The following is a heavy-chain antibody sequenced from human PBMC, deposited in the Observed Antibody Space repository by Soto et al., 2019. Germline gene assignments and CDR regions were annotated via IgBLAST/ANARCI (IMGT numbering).Heavy chain of an antibody. CDR1: GFSLNTGGVG. CDR2: IYWDDDT. J-gene: IGHJ4*02. D-gene: IGHD3-22*01. CDR3: AHRHFFDSSGYLFAY. V-gene: IGHV2-5*02. Sequence: QITLKESGPTLVKPTQTLTLTCSFSGFSLNTGGVGVGWIRQPPGKALEWLALIYWDDDTRYRPSLKSRLTVTRDTSKNQVVLTMTNIDPVDTATYYCAHRHFFDSSGYLFAYWGQGILVTVSS.